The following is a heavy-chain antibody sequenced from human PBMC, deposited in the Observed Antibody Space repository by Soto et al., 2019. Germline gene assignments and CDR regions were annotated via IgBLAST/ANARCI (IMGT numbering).Heavy chain of an antibody. D-gene: IGHD6-13*01. V-gene: IGHV1-3*01. CDR2: INAGIGKT. CDR3: ARNREGSSWSEYFDY. J-gene: IGHJ4*02. Sequence: GASVKVSCKASGYTFSNYGIHWVRQAPGQRLEWMGLINAGIGKTKYSQKFQGRVTITADKSTSTAYMELSSLRSEDTAVYYCARNREGSSWSEYFDYWGQGTLVTVSS. CDR1: GYTFSNYG.